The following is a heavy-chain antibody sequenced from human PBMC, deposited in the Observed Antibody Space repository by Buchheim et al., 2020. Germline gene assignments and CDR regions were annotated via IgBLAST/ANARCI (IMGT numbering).Heavy chain of an antibody. CDR1: GASMYSNNW. CDR2: IFHTGST. CDR3: AKGTSGTFFY. V-gene: IGHV4-4*02. D-gene: IGHD3-3*02. Sequence: QVQLQESGPGLVKPSGTLSLTCTVSGASMYSNNWWTWVRQAPGKGLEWIGEIFHTGSTAYNPSLKSRVAISVDKTKNTFSLKVTSVTAADTAVYYCAKGTSGTFFYWGQGTL. J-gene: IGHJ4*02.